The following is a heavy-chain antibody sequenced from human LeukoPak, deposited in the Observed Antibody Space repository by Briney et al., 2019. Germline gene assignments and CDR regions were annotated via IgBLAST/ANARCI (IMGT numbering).Heavy chain of an antibody. D-gene: IGHD1-26*01. CDR1: GFTFSTYW. CDR3: ARDPDQIVGANFDY. CDR2: IKQDGSGE. J-gene: IGHJ4*02. V-gene: IGHV3-7*01. Sequence: GGSLRLSCAASGFTFSTYWMNWVRQAPGKGLEWVANIKQDGSGEYYVDSVKGRFTISRDNAKNSLYLQMNSLTAEDTAVYYCARDPDQIVGANFDYWGQGTLVTVSS.